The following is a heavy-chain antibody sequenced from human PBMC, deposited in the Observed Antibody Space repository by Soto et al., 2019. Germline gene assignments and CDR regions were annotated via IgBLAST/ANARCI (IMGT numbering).Heavy chain of an antibody. CDR1: GFTFSSYS. D-gene: IGHD2-15*01. CDR3: ARDKGRSPLDY. J-gene: IGHJ4*02. Sequence: EVQLVESGGGLVQPGGSLRLSCAASGFTFSSYSMNWVRQAPGKGLEWVSYISSSSSTIYYADSVKGRFTISRDNAKNSLYLQLNRLISEDTAVYYCARDKGRSPLDYWGKGTLVTVSS. CDR2: ISSSSSTI. V-gene: IGHV3-48*01.